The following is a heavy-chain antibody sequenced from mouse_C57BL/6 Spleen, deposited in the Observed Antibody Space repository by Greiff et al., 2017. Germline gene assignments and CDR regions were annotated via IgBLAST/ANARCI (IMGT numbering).Heavy chain of an antibody. CDR1: GYTFTSYW. J-gene: IGHJ2*01. CDR3: ARGATGPYYFDD. V-gene: IGHV1-50*01. Sequence: VQLQQPGAELVKPGASVKLSCKASGYTFTSYWMQWVKQRPGQGLEWIGEVDPSGSYTNYNQKFKGKATLTGDTSSSTAYMQLSSLTSEDSAVYYCARGATGPYYFDDWGQGTTLTVSS. CDR2: VDPSGSYT.